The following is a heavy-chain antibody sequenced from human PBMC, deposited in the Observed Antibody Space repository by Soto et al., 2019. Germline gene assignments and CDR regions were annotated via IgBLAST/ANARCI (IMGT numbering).Heavy chain of an antibody. D-gene: IGHD6-6*01. CDR2: IIPILGIA. J-gene: IGHJ4*02. CDR1: GVTFSSYT. Sequence: SAKASCTDSGVTFSSYTISWVRQANGQGLEWMGRIIPILGIANYAQRFQGRVTITADKSTSTAYMELSSLRSEDTAVYYCAREHRGIAARSFDYWGQGTLVTVSS. CDR3: AREHRGIAARSFDY. V-gene: IGHV1-69*04.